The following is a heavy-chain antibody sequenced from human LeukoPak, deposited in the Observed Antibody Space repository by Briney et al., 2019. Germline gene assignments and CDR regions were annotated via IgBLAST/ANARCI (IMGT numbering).Heavy chain of an antibody. CDR1: GFTFSSYW. Sequence: PGGSLRLSCAASGFTFSSYWMSWVRQAPGKGLEWVGRTRNKANSYTTEYAASVKGRFTISRDDSKNSLYLQMNSLKTEDTAVYYCARDLFVATIEGPYYMDVWGKGTTVTVSS. CDR2: TRNKANSYTT. V-gene: IGHV3-72*01. D-gene: IGHD5-12*01. J-gene: IGHJ6*03. CDR3: ARDLFVATIEGPYYMDV.